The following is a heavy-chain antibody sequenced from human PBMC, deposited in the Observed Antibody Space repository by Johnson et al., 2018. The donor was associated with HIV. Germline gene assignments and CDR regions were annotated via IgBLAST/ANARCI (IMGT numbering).Heavy chain of an antibody. J-gene: IGHJ3*02. D-gene: IGHD1-26*01. V-gene: IGHV3-64*01. CDR2: ISSNGGST. Sequence: VQLVESGGGLVQPGGSLRLSCAASGFTFSSYAMHWVRQAPGKGLEYVSAISSNGGSTYYANSVKGRFTISRDNSKNTLYLQMNSPRVEDTAVYYCARVRSGRENAFDIWGQGTMVTVSS. CDR3: ARVRSGRENAFDI. CDR1: GFTFSSYA.